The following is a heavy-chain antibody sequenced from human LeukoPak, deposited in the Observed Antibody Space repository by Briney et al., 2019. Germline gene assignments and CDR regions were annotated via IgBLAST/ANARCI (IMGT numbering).Heavy chain of an antibody. J-gene: IGHJ4*02. CDR3: ARGRHYYGSGSDYDY. CDR2: INPNSGGT. Sequence: ASVKVSCKASGYTFTGYYMHWVRQAPGQGLEWMGWINPNSGGTNYAQKFQGRVTMTRDTSISTAYMELSRLRSDDTAVYYCARGRHYYGSGSDYDYWGQGTLVTVSS. V-gene: IGHV1-2*02. CDR1: GYTFTGYY. D-gene: IGHD3-10*01.